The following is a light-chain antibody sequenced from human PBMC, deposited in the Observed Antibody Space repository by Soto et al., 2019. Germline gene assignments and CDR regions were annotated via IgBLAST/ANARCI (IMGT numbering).Light chain of an antibody. Sequence: DIVMTQSPDSLAVSLGETATINCRSSQSILYSSNNKNYLAWYQQKPGQPPKLLIYWASTRDSGVPGRFSGSGAETDFSLTISSLQREDVAVYYCHHYYTTPPGTFGQGTKVEIK. J-gene: IGKJ1*01. CDR2: WAS. CDR3: HHYYTTPPGT. CDR1: QSILYSSNNKNY. V-gene: IGKV4-1*01.